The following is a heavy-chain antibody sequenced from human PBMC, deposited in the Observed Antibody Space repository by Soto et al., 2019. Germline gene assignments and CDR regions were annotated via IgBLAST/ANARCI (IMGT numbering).Heavy chain of an antibody. CDR1: GGSISSGGYY. CDR3: ESSRRARPWGLNGFDP. D-gene: IGHD6-6*01. CDR2: IYYSGST. Sequence: SETLSLTCTVPGGSISSGGYYWSWIRQHPGKGLEWIGYIYYSGSTYYNPSLKSRVTISVDTSKNQFSLKLSSVTAADTAVYYCESSRRARPWGLNGFDPWRQGTLVTVSS. V-gene: IGHV4-31*03. J-gene: IGHJ5*02.